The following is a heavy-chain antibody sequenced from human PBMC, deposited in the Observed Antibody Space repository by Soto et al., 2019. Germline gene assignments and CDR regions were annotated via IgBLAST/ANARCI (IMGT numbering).Heavy chain of an antibody. CDR2: FRSSGDDGTT. Sequence: LRLSCAAPGFTFSSYSMSWVRQAPGKGLEWVSGFRSSGDDGTTYYADSVKGRFTISRDNSKNTLFLQMDNLRAEDTAIYYCAKKVNSGPGSQYFDYWGQGTLVTVSS. CDR1: GFTFSSYS. CDR3: AKKVNSGPGSQYFDY. J-gene: IGHJ4*02. V-gene: IGHV3-23*01. D-gene: IGHD3-10*01.